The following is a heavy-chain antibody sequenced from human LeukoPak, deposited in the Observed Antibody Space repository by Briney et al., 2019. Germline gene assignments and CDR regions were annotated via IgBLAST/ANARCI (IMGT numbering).Heavy chain of an antibody. J-gene: IGHJ4*02. Sequence: SETLSLTCTVSGGSISSYYWSWIRQPPGKGLEWIGYIYYSGSTNYNPSLKSRVTISVDTSKNQFSLKLSSVTAADTAVYYCARLYSSGWPRFDYWGQGTLVTVSS. CDR2: IYYSGST. V-gene: IGHV4-59*08. CDR3: ARLYSSGWPRFDY. CDR1: GGSISSYY. D-gene: IGHD6-19*01.